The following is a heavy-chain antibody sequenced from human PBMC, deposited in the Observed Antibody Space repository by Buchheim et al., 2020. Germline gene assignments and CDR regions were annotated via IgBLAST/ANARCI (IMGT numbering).Heavy chain of an antibody. CDR2: INHSGST. J-gene: IGHJ6*02. D-gene: IGHD4-23*01. Sequence: QVQLQQWGAGLLKPSETLSLTCAVYGGSFSGYYWSWIRQPPGKGLEWIGEINHSGSTNYNPSLTSRVTISVDTSKNQFSLMLSSVTAADTAVYYCARGLVNRSGQDVWGQGTT. CDR3: ARGLVNRSGQDV. CDR1: GGSFSGYY. V-gene: IGHV4-34*01.